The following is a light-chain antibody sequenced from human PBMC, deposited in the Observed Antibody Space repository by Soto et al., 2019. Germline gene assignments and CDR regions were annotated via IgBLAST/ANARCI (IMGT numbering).Light chain of an antibody. CDR1: QSVSTN. Sequence: EIVMTQSPATLSVSPGERATLSCRASQSVSTNLAWYLQKPGQAPRLLIYGTSTRATSIPARFSGSGSGTEFTLTIDRLEPEDFAMYYCQQYSDSPPTFGQGTKV. J-gene: IGKJ1*01. V-gene: IGKV3-15*01. CDR2: GTS. CDR3: QQYSDSPPT.